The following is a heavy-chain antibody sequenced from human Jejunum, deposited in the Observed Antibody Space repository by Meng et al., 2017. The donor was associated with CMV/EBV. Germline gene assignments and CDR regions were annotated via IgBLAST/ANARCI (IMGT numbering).Heavy chain of an antibody. CDR2: ISPRGNFM. D-gene: IGHD2/OR15-2a*01. CDR3: ARESMSRNYFDY. CDR1: GFTFTSHA. Sequence: SGFTFTSHAMSWVRQAPGKGLEWVSSISPRGNFMYYSDSVKGRFTISRDNAKNSLYLQMHSLRGDDTAVYYCARESMSRNYFDYWGQGMPVTVSS. V-gene: IGHV3-21*01. J-gene: IGHJ4*02.